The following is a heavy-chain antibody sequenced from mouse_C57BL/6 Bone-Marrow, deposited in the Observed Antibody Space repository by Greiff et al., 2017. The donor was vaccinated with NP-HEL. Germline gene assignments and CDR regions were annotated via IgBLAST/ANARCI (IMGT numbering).Heavy chain of an antibody. Sequence: EVMLVESGGGLVQPGGSLKLSCAASGFTFSDYYMYWVRQTPEKRLEWVAYISNGGGSTYYPDTVKGRFTISRDNAKNTLYLQMSRLKSEDTAMYYCARHDYDGHWGQGTLVTVSA. V-gene: IGHV5-12*01. CDR2: ISNGGGST. CDR3: ARHDYDGH. CDR1: GFTFSDYY. D-gene: IGHD2-4*01. J-gene: IGHJ3*01.